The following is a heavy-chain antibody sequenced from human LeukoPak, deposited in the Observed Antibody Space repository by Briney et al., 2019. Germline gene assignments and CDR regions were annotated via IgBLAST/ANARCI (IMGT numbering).Heavy chain of an antibody. CDR2: INPNSGGT. CDR1: GYTFTGYY. J-gene: IGHJ4*02. D-gene: IGHD2-2*02. CDR3: ARGANIVPAAIQPRGLDY. Sequence: GASVKVSCKASGYTFTGYYMHWVRQAPGQGLEWMGWINPNSGGTNYAQKFQGRVTMTRDTSISTAYMELSRLRSDDTAVYYCARGANIVPAAIQPRGLDYWGQGTLVTVPS. V-gene: IGHV1-2*02.